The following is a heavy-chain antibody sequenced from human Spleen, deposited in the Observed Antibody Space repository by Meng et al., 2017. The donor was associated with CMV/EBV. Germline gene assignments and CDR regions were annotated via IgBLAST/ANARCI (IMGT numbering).Heavy chain of an antibody. Sequence: VGSLRLSCAASGFTFSGYAMHWVRQAPGKGLEWVAVISYYESNKYYADSVKGRFTFSRDNSKNTLYLQMNSLRVEDTAAYFCARELGGYSHGENSGYLYFGLDVWGQGTTVTVSS. J-gene: IGHJ6*02. V-gene: IGHV3-30-3*01. CDR2: ISYYESNK. CDR1: GFTFSGYA. CDR3: ARELGGYSHGENSGYLYFGLDV. D-gene: IGHD5-18*01.